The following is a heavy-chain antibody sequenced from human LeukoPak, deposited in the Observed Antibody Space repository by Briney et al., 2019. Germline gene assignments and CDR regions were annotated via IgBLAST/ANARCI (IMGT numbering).Heavy chain of an antibody. Sequence: GGSLRLSCAASGFTFSSYAMSWVRQAPGKGLEWVSAISGSGGSTYYADPVKGRFTISRDNSKNTLYLQMNSLRAEDTAVYYCAKAIDEWELGPRYWGQGTLVTVSS. J-gene: IGHJ4*02. V-gene: IGHV3-23*01. D-gene: IGHD1-26*01. CDR3: AKAIDEWELGPRY. CDR1: GFTFSSYA. CDR2: ISGSGGST.